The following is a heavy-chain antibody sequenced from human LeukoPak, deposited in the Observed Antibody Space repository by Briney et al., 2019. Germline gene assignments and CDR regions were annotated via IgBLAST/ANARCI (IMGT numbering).Heavy chain of an antibody. D-gene: IGHD2-8*01. CDR3: AKAKPPRNPLMVSAMRGYFDY. CDR1: GFTVSRNY. Sequence: GGSLRLSCAASGFTVSRNYMSWVRQAPGKGLEWVSVIYSGGRTYYADSVKGRFTISRDNSKNTLFLQMNSLRAEDTAVYYCAKAKPPRNPLMVSAMRGYFDYWGQGTLVTVSS. CDR2: IYSGGRT. J-gene: IGHJ4*02. V-gene: IGHV3-66*01.